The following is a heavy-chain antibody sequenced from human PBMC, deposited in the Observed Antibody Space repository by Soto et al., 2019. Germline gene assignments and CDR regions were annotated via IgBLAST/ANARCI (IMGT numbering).Heavy chain of an antibody. J-gene: IGHJ4*02. D-gene: IGHD2-15*01. CDR2: IWHTGRP. CDR3: VRDSRTGCISFNCYMH. CDR1: GESLTNNHW. Sequence: SGTLSRTCDVSGESLTNNHWWSWVRQAPGKGLEWIGEIWHTGRPNYNQSLKSRVAISIDKSKNQFSLKLSSVTAADTAVYYCVRDSRTGCISFNCYMHWGAGTLLTVSS. V-gene: IGHV4-4*02.